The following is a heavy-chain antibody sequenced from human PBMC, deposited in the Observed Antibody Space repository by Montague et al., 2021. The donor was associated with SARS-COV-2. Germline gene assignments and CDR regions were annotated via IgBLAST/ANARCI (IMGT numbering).Heavy chain of an antibody. Sequence: SETLSLTCAVYGGSFSGYYWSWIRQPPGKGLEWIGEINHSGSTHYNPSLKSRVTISVDTSKNQFSLKLSSVTAADTAVYYCARELFGDSFYYGMDVWGQGTTVTVSS. CDR1: GGSFSGYY. CDR2: INHSGST. D-gene: IGHD4-17*01. J-gene: IGHJ6*02. V-gene: IGHV4-34*01. CDR3: ARELFGDSFYYGMDV.